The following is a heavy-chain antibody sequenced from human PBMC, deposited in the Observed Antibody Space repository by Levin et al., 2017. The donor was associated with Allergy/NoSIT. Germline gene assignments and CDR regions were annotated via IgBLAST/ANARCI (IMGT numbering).Heavy chain of an antibody. V-gene: IGHV1-2*02. D-gene: IGHD4-17*01. Sequence: ASVKVSCKASGYTFTGYYMHWVRQAPGQGLEWMGWINPNSGGTNYAQKFQGRVTMTRDTSISTAYMELSRLRSDDTAVYYCASFDGETTVTTHNLGAFDIWGQGTMVTVSS. J-gene: IGHJ3*02. CDR1: GYTFTGYY. CDR2: INPNSGGT. CDR3: ASFDGETTVTTHNLGAFDI.